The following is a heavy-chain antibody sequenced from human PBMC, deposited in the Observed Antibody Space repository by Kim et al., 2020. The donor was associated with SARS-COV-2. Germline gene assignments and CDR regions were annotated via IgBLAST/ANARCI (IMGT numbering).Heavy chain of an antibody. D-gene: IGHD3-3*01. Sequence: SETLSLTCAVYGGSFSGYYWSWIRQPPGKGLEWIGEINHSGSTNYNPSLKSRVTISVDTSKNQFSLKLSSVTAADTAVYYCARVGSDFWSGYLNWFDPWG. V-gene: IGHV4-34*01. CDR3: ARVGSDFWSGYLNWFDP. J-gene: IGHJ5*02. CDR2: INHSGST. CDR1: GGSFSGYY.